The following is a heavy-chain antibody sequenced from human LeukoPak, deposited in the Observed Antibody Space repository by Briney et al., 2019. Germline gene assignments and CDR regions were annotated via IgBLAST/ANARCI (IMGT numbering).Heavy chain of an antibody. J-gene: IGHJ4*02. D-gene: IGHD3-10*01. CDR1: GFTFSSYA. CDR2: ISGSGGST. Sequence: GGSLRLSCAASGFTFSSYAMSWVRQAPGKGLEWVSAISGSGGSTYYADSVKGRFTISRDNSKNTLYLQMNSLRAEDTAVYYCAKENIGWFGELVHSTLFDHGGQGTLVTVSS. CDR3: AKENIGWFGELVHSTLFDH. V-gene: IGHV3-23*01.